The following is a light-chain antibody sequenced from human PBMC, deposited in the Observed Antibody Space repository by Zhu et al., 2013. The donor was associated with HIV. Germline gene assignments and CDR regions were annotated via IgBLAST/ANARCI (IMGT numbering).Light chain of an antibody. CDR3: QQLHTYPLT. J-gene: IGKJ4*01. CDR2: DAS. Sequence: AIQLTQSPSSLSASVGDRVTITCRASQGISSALAWFQQKPGKPPKLLIYDASSLEGGVPSRFSGSGSGTDFTLTISSLQPEDFATYYCQQLHTYPLTFGGGTKVEIK. V-gene: IGKV1-13*02. CDR1: QGISSA.